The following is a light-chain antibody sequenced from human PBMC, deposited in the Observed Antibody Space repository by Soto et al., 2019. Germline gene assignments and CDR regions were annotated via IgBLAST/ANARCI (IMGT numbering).Light chain of an antibody. CDR2: RND. CDR3: ATWVDSRSVYV. V-gene: IGLV1-47*01. J-gene: IGLJ1*01. CDR1: SSRIGGNY. Sequence: QSVLPQPPSASGTPGQRVTVSCSVSSSRIGGNYVYCYQQLPGTAPNLLIYRNDQRPSCVPDRGSESGSSASAALAIIEVRSEDEDIYYCATWVDSRSVYVFGTGTKLTVL.